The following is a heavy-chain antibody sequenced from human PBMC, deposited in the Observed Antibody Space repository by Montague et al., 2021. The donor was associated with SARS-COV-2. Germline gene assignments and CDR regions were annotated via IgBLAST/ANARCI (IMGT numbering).Heavy chain of an antibody. V-gene: IGHV3-23*03. J-gene: IGHJ5*02. CDR2: IHSAGRGT. Sequence: SLRLSCAASGFTFSNSPMSWVRPAPGKWLDWVSVIHSAGRGTSYADSVQGRFTISRDNLKNTVYLQMNSLRDVDTALYYCAKVGDILTGYSLINLDAWGQGTMVVVSS. CDR1: GFTFSNSP. CDR3: AKVGDILTGYSLINLDA. D-gene: IGHD3-9*01.